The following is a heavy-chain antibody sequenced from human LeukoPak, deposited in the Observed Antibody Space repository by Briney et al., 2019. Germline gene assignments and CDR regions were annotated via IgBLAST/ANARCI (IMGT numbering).Heavy chain of an antibody. Sequence: GGSLRLSCAVSGFTFSSYTINWVRQAPGKGLEWVSSISSSSSYIYYADSVKGRFTISRDNAKNSLYLQMNSLRAEDTAAYYCARDKIVGATHFDYWGQGTLVTVSS. J-gene: IGHJ4*02. V-gene: IGHV3-21*01. D-gene: IGHD1-26*01. CDR1: GFTFSSYT. CDR3: ARDKIVGATHFDY. CDR2: ISSSSSYI.